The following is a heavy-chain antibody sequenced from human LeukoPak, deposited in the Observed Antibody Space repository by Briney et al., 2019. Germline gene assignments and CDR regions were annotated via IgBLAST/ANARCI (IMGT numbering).Heavy chain of an antibody. CDR1: GFTFSSYA. CDR2: ISGTGGST. J-gene: IGHJ4*02. V-gene: IGHV3-23*01. Sequence: GGSLRLSCAASGFTFSSYAMSWVRQAPGMGLEWVSAISGTGGSTYYADSVKRRFTISRDNSKNTLYLQMNSLRAEDTAVYYCAKDVTAKSVATGGHNFDYWGQGTLVTVS. D-gene: IGHD2-15*01. CDR3: AKDVTAKSVATGGHNFDY.